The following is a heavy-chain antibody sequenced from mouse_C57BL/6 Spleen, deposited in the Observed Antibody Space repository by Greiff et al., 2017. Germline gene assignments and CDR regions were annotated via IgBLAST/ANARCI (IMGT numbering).Heavy chain of an antibody. CDR3: AYYYGSSLGYFDV. D-gene: IGHD1-1*01. Sequence: DVKLVESGGGLVKPGGSLKLSCAASGFTFSDYGMHWVRQAPEKGLEWVAYISSGSSTIYYADTVKGRFTISRDNAKNTLFLQMTSLRSEDTAMYYCAYYYGSSLGYFDVWGTGTTVTVSS. J-gene: IGHJ1*03. CDR2: ISSGSSTI. CDR1: GFTFSDYG. V-gene: IGHV5-17*01.